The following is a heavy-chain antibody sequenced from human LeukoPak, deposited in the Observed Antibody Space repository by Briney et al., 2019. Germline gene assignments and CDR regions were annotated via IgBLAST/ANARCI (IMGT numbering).Heavy chain of an antibody. CDR1: GGSISSYY. J-gene: IGHJ6*03. CDR2: IYTSGST. V-gene: IGHV4-4*07. Sequence: SETLSLTCTVSGGSISSYYWSWIRQPAGKGLEWIGRIYTSGSTNYNPSLKSRVTMSVDTSKNQFSLKLSSVTAAGTAVYYCARDRPYYDFWSGYPLTYYYYYMDVWGKGTTVTVSS. CDR3: ARDRPYYDFWSGYPLTYYYYYMDV. D-gene: IGHD3-3*01.